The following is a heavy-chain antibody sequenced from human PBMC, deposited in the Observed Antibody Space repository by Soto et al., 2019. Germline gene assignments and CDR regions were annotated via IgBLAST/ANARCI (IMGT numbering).Heavy chain of an antibody. Sequence: ASSEVLCTASGYSFTDYHIHWVRQAPGQGLEWLGRINPKSGGTSTAQKFQGWVTMTTDTSISTASTELTRLTSDDTAIYYCARGDSTDCSNGVCSFFYHHDTDLWG. CDR1: GYSFTDYH. J-gene: IGHJ6*02. CDR3: ARGDSTDCSNGVCSFFYHHDTDL. CDR2: INPKSGGT. V-gene: IGHV1-2*04. D-gene: IGHD2-8*01.